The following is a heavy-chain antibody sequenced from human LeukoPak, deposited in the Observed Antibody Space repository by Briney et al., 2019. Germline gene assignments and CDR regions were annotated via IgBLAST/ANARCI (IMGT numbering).Heavy chain of an antibody. Sequence: GGSLRLSCAASGFTFSSYAMSWVRQAPRKGLEWVSAISGSGGSTYYADSVKGRFTISRDNSKNTLYLQMNSLRAEDTAVYYCAKDLTSLYCSSTSCSNYYYYGMDVWGQGTTVTVSS. V-gene: IGHV3-23*01. CDR2: ISGSGGST. J-gene: IGHJ6*02. D-gene: IGHD2-2*01. CDR1: GFTFSSYA. CDR3: AKDLTSLYCSSTSCSNYYYYGMDV.